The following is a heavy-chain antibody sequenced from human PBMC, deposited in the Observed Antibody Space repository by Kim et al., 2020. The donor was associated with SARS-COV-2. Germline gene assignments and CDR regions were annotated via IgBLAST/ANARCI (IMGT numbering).Heavy chain of an antibody. CDR2: ISSSSSYI. J-gene: IGHJ5*02. V-gene: IGHV3-21*01. D-gene: IGHD2-15*01. CDR1: GFTFSSYS. CDR3: ARDLVANKQRIYCSGGSCYSSWFDP. Sequence: GGSLRLSCAASGFTFSSYSMNWVRQAPGKGLEWVSSISSSSSYIYYADSVKGRFTISRDNAKNSLYLQMNSLRAEDTAVYYCARDLVANKQRIYCSGGSCYSSWFDPWGQGTLVTVSS.